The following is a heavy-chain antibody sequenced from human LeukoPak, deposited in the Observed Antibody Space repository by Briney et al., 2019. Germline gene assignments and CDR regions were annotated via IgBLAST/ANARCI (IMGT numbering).Heavy chain of an antibody. CDR3: ARVAMSDSSGYCDY. Sequence: GGSLRLSCEASGFTFSDYSMNWVRQAPGEGLEWLSYITSTSDTIYYADSVRGRFTVSRDNPKNTVYLHMNSVRAEDTAVYYCARVAMSDSSGYCDYWGQGTLVTVSS. J-gene: IGHJ4*02. CDR2: ITSTSDTI. D-gene: IGHD3-22*01. CDR1: GFTFSDYS. V-gene: IGHV3-48*01.